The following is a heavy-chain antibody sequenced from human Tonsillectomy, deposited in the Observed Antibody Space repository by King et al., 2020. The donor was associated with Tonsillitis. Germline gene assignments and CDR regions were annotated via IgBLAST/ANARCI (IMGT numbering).Heavy chain of an antibody. V-gene: IGHV5-51*01. J-gene: IGHJ4*02. CDR1: GYSFTSYW. CDR2: IYPGDSDT. Sequence: QLVQSGAEVKKPGESLKISCQGSGYSFTSYWIGWVRQMPGKGLEWMGIIYPGDSDTRYSPSFQGPVTISADKSISTAYLQWSSLKASDTAIYYCARTYFYDASGPRYDYWGQGTLVTVSS. CDR3: ARTYFYDASGPRYDY. D-gene: IGHD3-22*01.